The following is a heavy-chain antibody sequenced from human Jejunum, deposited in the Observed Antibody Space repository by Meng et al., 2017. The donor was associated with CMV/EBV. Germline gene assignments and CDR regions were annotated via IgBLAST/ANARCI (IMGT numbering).Heavy chain of an antibody. CDR2: VKDGENT. J-gene: IGHJ6*02. CDR3: ATGGVDPSHCCMDV. D-gene: IGHD5-12*01. CDR1: GVSINNKTYY. Sequence: GVSINNKTYYWSWVRQPLGKGLEWVGTVKDGENTYSNPSLKSRLTISVDTAKNQFSLRLKSVTAADAAVYYCATGGVDPSHCCMDVWGQGTTVTVSS. V-gene: IGHV4-39*07.